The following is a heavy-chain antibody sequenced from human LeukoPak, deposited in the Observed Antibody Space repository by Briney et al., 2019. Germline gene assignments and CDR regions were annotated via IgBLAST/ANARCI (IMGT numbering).Heavy chain of an antibody. CDR2: ISGSGGST. J-gene: IGHJ4*02. CDR1: GITVSRNY. D-gene: IGHD1-20*01. Sequence: PGGSLRLSCAASGITVSRNYMSWVRQAPGKGLEWVSAISGSGGSTYYADSVKGRFTISRDNSKNTLYLQMNSLRAEDTAVYYCAKDLRGITGSPLLFDYWGQGTLVTVSS. V-gene: IGHV3-23*01. CDR3: AKDLRGITGSPLLFDY.